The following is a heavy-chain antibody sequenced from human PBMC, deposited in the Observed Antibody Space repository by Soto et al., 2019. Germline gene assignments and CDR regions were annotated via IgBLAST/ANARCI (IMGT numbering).Heavy chain of an antibody. CDR3: TKEHCNGANCHIDY. J-gene: IGHJ4*02. CDR2: ITWNSGSI. D-gene: IGHD2-15*01. CDR1: GFTFDDYA. Sequence: EVQLVESGGGLVQPGGSLRLSCAASGFTFDDYAMNWVRVTPGKGLEWVSGITWNSGSIAYADSVKGRFTISRDNAKSSLHLQMNSLRDEDTALYYCTKEHCNGANCHIDYWGQGTLVTVSS. V-gene: IGHV3-9*01.